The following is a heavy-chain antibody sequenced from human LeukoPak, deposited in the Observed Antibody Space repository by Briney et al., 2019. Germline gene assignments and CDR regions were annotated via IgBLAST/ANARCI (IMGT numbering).Heavy chain of an antibody. CDR1: GGSISSSSYY. CDR3: ARGYCTNGPGCGFDP. V-gene: IGHV4-39*07. Sequence: PSETLSLTCTVSGGSISSSSYYWGWIRQPPGKGLEWIGSIYYSGSTYYNPSLKSRVTISVDTSKNQFSLKLSSVTAADTAVYYCARGYCTNGPGCGFDPWGQGTLVTVSS. J-gene: IGHJ5*02. CDR2: IYYSGST. D-gene: IGHD2-8*01.